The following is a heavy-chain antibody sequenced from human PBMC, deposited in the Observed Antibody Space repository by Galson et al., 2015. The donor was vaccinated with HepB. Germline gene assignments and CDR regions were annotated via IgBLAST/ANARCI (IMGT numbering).Heavy chain of an antibody. J-gene: IGHJ1*01. CDR1: GDSVFSHSAA. CDR2: TYYRSKWNS. CDR3: ARDGCSGGTCHWYFQH. Sequence: ISGDSVFSHSAAWNWIRQSPSRGLEWLGRTYYRSKWNSDYAVSVRSRITINPDTSKNQISLQLNSVTPEDTAVYYCARDGCSGGTCHWYFQHWGQGTLVNVSS. V-gene: IGHV6-1*01. D-gene: IGHD2-15*01.